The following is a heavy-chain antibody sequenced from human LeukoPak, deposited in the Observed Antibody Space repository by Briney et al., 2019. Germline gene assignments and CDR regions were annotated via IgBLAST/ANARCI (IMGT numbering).Heavy chain of an antibody. D-gene: IGHD3-10*01. Sequence: PSETLSLTCTVSGGSISSSSYYWGWIRQPPGKGLEWIGSIYYSGSTYYNPSLKSRVTISVDTSKNQFSLKLSSVTAADTAVYYCARETVSLYSMVRGVAGYNWFDPWGQGTLVTVSS. CDR1: GGSISSSSYY. CDR2: IYYSGST. CDR3: ARETVSLYSMVRGVAGYNWFDP. J-gene: IGHJ5*02. V-gene: IGHV4-39*07.